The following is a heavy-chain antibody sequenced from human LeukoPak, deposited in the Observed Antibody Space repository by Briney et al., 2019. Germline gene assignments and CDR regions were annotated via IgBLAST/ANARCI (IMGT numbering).Heavy chain of an antibody. Sequence: GGSLRLSCAASGFSFASYGMNWVRQAPGKGLEWVSHITSDGHVETYVVSVRGRFTMSRDNAKDLLFLQMNGLRAEDTAVYYCARDTLNGPFVISLDYWGQGALVTVSS. CDR2: ITSDGHVE. J-gene: IGHJ4*02. D-gene: IGHD3-9*01. CDR1: GFSFASYG. CDR3: ARDTLNGPFVISLDY. V-gene: IGHV3-48*03.